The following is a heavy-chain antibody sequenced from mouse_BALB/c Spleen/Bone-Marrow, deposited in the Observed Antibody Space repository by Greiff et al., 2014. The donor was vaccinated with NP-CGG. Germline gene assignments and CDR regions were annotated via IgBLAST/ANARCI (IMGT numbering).Heavy chain of an antibody. CDR3: ARQILRGFAY. D-gene: IGHD1-1*01. J-gene: IGHJ3*01. CDR2: ISSGGGST. Sequence: EVKLMESGGGLGKPGGSLKLSCAASGFAFSSYDMSWVRQTPEKRLEWVAYISSGGGSTYYSDTVKGRFTISRDNAKNTLYLQMSSLKSEDTAMYYCARQILRGFAYWGQGTLVTVSA. V-gene: IGHV5-12-1*01. CDR1: GFAFSSYD.